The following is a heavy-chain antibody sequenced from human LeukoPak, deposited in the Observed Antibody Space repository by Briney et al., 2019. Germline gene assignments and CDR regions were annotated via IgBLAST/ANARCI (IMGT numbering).Heavy chain of an antibody. CDR1: GFTFTSFA. CDR3: AKNPQAKHPMATISLFDY. J-gene: IGHJ4*02. CDR2: ISGSGGST. V-gene: IGHV3-23*01. Sequence: GGSLRFSGAASGFTFTSFAMSWFRQAPGKGLECFSAISGSGGSTYYADSVKGRFTISRDNSKNTLYLQMNGLRAEDTAVYYCAKNPQAKHPMATISLFDYWGQGTLVTVSS. D-gene: IGHD5-24*01.